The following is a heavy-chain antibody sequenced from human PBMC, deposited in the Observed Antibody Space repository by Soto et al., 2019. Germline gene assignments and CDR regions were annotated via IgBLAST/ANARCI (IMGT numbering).Heavy chain of an antibody. J-gene: IGHJ6*02. Sequence: GGSLRLSCAASGFTFSSYAMHWVRQAPGKGLEWVAVISYDGSNKYYADSVKGRFTISRDNSKNTLYLQMNSLRAEDTAVYYCARDLATVTTIRYYYGMDVWGQGTTVPVSS. CDR1: GFTFSSYA. D-gene: IGHD4-17*01. CDR3: ARDLATVTTIRYYYGMDV. V-gene: IGHV3-30-3*01. CDR2: ISYDGSNK.